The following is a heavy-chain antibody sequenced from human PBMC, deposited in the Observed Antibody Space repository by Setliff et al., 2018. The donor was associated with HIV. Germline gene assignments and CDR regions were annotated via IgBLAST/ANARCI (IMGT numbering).Heavy chain of an antibody. CDR2: IYTGGSP. Sequence: SETLSLTCTVSGGSISSGRYYWSWIRQPAGKGLEWIGHIYTGGSPNYNPSLMSRVTISIDTSKDQLSLKLNSVTAADTAVYYCARGGGYDRSGYYPFDYWGQGTPVTVSS. CDR3: ARGGGYDRSGYYPFDY. V-gene: IGHV4-61*09. J-gene: IGHJ4*02. CDR1: GGSISSGRYY. D-gene: IGHD3-22*01.